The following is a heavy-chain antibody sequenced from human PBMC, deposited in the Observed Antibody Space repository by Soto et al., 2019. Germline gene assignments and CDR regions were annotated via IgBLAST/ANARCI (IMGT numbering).Heavy chain of an antibody. CDR2: ISSSSSTI. J-gene: IGHJ4*02. Sequence: EVQLVESGGGLVQPGGSLRLSCAASGLTFSTYSMNWVRQAPGKGLEWVSYISSSSSTIYYADSVKGRFTISRDNAKNSLYLQMNSLRDEDTAVYYCAREALGIWYDFDYWGQGTLVTVSS. D-gene: IGHD2-8*01. V-gene: IGHV3-48*02. CDR3: AREALGIWYDFDY. CDR1: GLTFSTYS.